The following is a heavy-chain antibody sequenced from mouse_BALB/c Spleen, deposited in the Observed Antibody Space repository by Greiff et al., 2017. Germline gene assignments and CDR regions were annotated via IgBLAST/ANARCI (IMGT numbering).Heavy chain of an antibody. CDR2: ISSGGSYT. V-gene: IGHV5-6*01. Sequence: EVQLQQSGGDLVKPGGSLKLSCAASGFTFSSYGMSWVRQTPDKRLEWVATISSGGSYTYYPDTVTGRFTISRDNAKNTLYLEMSSLRSEDTAMYYCAREGAMDYWGQGTSVTVSS. CDR1: GFTFSSYG. CDR3: AREGAMDY. J-gene: IGHJ4*01.